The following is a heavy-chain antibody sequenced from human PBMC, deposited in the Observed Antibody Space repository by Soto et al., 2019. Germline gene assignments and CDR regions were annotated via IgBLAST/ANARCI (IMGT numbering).Heavy chain of an antibody. D-gene: IGHD2-2*01. J-gene: IGHJ4*02. CDR3: ARGPDCSSTSCYSNTAVARSPFDY. CDR2: INHSGST. V-gene: IGHV4-34*01. Sequence: QVQLQQWGAGLLKPSETLSLTCAVYGGSFSGYYWSWIRQPPGKGLEWIGEINHSGSTNYNPSLKSRVTLSVDTSNNQFSLKLSSVTAADTAVYYCARGPDCSSTSCYSNTAVARSPFDYWGQGTLVTVSS. CDR1: GGSFSGYY.